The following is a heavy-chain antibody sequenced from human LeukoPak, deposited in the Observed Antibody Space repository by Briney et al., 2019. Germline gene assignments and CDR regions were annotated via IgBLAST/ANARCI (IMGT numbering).Heavy chain of an antibody. CDR3: ALDYYNVNGYSRGWDY. Sequence: PGRSLRLSCAASVLTFSRFDMHCIRQAPGKGLEWVAVITSDGSNQYYADSVKGRFTVSRDNSKKTLYLQMNSLKADDMTVYYWALDYYNVNGYSRGWDYWGQGTLVAVSS. V-gene: IGHV3-30*03. CDR1: VLTFSRFD. CDR2: ITSDGSNQ. D-gene: IGHD3-22*01. J-gene: IGHJ4*02.